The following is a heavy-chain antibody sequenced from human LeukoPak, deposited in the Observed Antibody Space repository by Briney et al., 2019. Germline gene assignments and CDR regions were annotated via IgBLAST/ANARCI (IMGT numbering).Heavy chain of an antibody. D-gene: IGHD6-19*01. Sequence: ASVKVSCKASGYTFNMHSIIWVRQAPGQGLEWMSWISAYNGDTKYAENFKGRVTMTTDRSTSTAYMEMSSLRSDDTAVYFCARVPSNTSGRYPYFDSWDQGTLVTVSS. CDR1: GYTFNMHS. J-gene: IGHJ4*02. CDR3: ARVPSNTSGRYPYFDS. CDR2: ISAYNGDT. V-gene: IGHV1-18*04.